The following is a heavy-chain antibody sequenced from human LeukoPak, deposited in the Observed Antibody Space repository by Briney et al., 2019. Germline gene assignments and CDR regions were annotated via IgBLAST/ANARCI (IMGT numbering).Heavy chain of an antibody. CDR1: GYTLNELS. J-gene: IGHJ5*02. D-gene: IGHD3-3*01. CDR3: APLDFWVPST. CDR2: FDPEYGET. V-gene: IGHV1-24*01. Sequence: RRASVKVSCKVSGYTLNELSIHWVRQAAGKGREWMGGFDPEYGETVYAQKFQGRVTMAEDTSTDTAYMELSSLRSEDTAVYYCAPLDFWVPSTWGQGTLVTVSS.